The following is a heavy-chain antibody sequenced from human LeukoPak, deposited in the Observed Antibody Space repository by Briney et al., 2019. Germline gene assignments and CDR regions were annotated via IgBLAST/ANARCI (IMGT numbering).Heavy chain of an antibody. D-gene: IGHD2-2*01. V-gene: IGHV3-23*01. J-gene: IGHJ4*02. Sequence: PGGSLRLPCAASGFTFSSYAMSWVRQAPGKGLEWVSAISGSGGSTYYADSVKGRFTISRDNSKNTLYLQIDTLRAEDTAVYYCAQTGPTGGFCSSTSCYGVDYWGQGTLVTVSS. CDR2: ISGSGGST. CDR1: GFTFSSYA. CDR3: AQTGPTGGFCSSTSCYGVDY.